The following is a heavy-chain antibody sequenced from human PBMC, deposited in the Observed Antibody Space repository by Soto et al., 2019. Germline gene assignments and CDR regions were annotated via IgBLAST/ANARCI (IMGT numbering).Heavy chain of an antibody. CDR2: IYYSGST. Sequence: PSETLSLTCTVSGGSISSGGYYWSWIRQHPGKGLEWIGYIYYSGSTYYNPSLKSRVTISVDTSKNQFSLKLSSVTAADTAVYYCARVVPAVAAWFDPWGQGTLVTV. V-gene: IGHV4-31*03. CDR3: ARVVPAVAAWFDP. J-gene: IGHJ5*02. CDR1: GGSISSGGYY. D-gene: IGHD6-19*01.